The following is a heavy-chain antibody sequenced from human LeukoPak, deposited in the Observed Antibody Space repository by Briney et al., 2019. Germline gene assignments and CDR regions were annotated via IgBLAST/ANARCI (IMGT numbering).Heavy chain of an antibody. CDR3: ASTYDFWSGLRPYYYYMDV. V-gene: IGHV4-34*01. J-gene: IGHJ6*03. CDR2: INHSGST. D-gene: IGHD3-3*01. CDR1: GGSFSGYY. Sequence: PSETLSLTCAVYGGSFSGYYRSWIRQPPGKGLEWIGEINHSGSTNYNPSLKSRVTISVDTSKNQFSLKLSPVTAADTAVYYCASTYDFWSGLRPYYYYMDVWGKGTTVTVSS.